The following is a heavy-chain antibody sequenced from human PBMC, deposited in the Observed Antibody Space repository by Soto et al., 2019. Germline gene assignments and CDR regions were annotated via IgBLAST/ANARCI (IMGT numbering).Heavy chain of an antibody. CDR3: ARDYYGDYYFDS. V-gene: IGHV4-61*08. J-gene: IGHJ4*02. D-gene: IGHD4-17*01. CDR1: GGSIGSGGYY. CDR2: IDYKGNT. Sequence: SETLSLTCTVSGGSIGSGGYYWSWIRQHPGKGLEWIGYIDYKGNTKYNPSLKSRVTTSVDTSNNQFSLNLNSVTAADTAVYHCARDYYGDYYFDSWGQGILVTVSS.